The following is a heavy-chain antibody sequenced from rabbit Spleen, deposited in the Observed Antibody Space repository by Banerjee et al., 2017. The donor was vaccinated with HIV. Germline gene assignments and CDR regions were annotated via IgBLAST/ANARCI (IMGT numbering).Heavy chain of an antibody. V-gene: IGHV1S45*01. D-gene: IGHD1-1*01. J-gene: IGHJ4*01. Sequence: QEQLMESGGGLVQPGGSLKLTCTASGFSFSSSYWICWVRQAPGKGLEWIACIYVDSSDNTYYASWAKGRFTISKTSSTTVTLQMTSLTAADTATYLCAKSYTSGYYFLWGPGTLVTVS. CDR3: AKSYTSGYYFL. CDR1: GFSFSSSYW. CDR2: IYVDSSDNT.